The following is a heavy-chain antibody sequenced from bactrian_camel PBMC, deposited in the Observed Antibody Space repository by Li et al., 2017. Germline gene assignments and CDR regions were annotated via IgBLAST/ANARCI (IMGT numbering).Heavy chain of an antibody. CDR2: FSSDGTP. J-gene: IGHJ4*01. Sequence: QVQLVESGGGSVQAGGPLRLACTISKSLDSSDCLGWFRQAPGEEHEGIAVFSSDGTPSYADSVKGRFTISEDNAKNTLYLQMNSLRPEDTALYYCVADPSVFPVCVIGVMRTDYRGQGTQVTVS. CDR1: KSLDSSDC. V-gene: IGHV3S53*01. CDR3: VADPSVFPVCVIGVMRTDY.